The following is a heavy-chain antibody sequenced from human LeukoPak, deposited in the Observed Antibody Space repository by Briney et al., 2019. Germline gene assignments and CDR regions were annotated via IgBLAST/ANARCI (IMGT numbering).Heavy chain of an antibody. Sequence: GGSLRLPCAASGFTFNTYWMSWVRQAPGKGLEWVANINQHGGDKNYLDSVKGRFTISRDNAQNSLYLQMNSLRAEDTAVYYCASVPLRGDAFDIWGQGTMVTVSS. CDR1: GFTFNTYW. D-gene: IGHD3-16*01. CDR2: INQHGGDK. V-gene: IGHV3-7*01. CDR3: ASVPLRGDAFDI. J-gene: IGHJ3*02.